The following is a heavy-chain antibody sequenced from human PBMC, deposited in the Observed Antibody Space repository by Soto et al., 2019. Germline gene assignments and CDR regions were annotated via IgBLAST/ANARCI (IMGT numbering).Heavy chain of an antibody. CDR1: RVTVTNNF. CDR3: ARDRIPTGMDV. J-gene: IGHJ6*02. CDR2: IYSGGST. V-gene: IGHV3-66*01. Sequence: PGGSLRLSCAVSRVTVTNNFMGWVRQAPGKGLEWVSVIYSGGSTYYADSVKGRFTISRDNSKNTLYLQMNSLRAEDTAVYYCARDRIPTGMDVWGQGTTVTV.